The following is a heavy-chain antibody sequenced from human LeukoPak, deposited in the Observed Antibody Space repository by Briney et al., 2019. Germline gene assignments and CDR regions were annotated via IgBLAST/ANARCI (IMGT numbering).Heavy chain of an antibody. J-gene: IGHJ4*02. V-gene: IGHV3-66*01. CDR1: GFTVSSNY. CDR2: IYSGGST. D-gene: IGHD2/OR15-2a*01. CDR3: ARDEPSPDSTDLDY. Sequence: GGSLRLSCAASGFTVSSNYMTWVRQAPGKGLEWVSVIYSGGSTYYADSVKGRFTISRDNSKNTLYLQMNSLRAEDTAVYYCARDEPSPDSTDLDYWGQGTLVTVSS.